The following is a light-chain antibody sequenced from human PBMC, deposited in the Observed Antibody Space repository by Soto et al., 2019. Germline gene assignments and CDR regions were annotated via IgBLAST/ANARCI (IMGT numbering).Light chain of an antibody. J-gene: IGKJ4*01. Sequence: DIQLTQSPSFLSASVGDRVTITCRASQGISSYLAWYQQKPGKAPNLLIYAASTLQSGVPSSFSGSGSGTEFTLTISILQPEDFATYYCQQLNSYSLTFGGGTKVEIK. CDR1: QGISSY. CDR2: AAS. CDR3: QQLNSYSLT. V-gene: IGKV1-9*01.